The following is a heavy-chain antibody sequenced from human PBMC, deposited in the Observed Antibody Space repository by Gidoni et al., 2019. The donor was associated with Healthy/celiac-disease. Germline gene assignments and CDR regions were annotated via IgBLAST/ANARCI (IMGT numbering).Heavy chain of an antibody. J-gene: IGHJ4*02. D-gene: IGHD2-15*01. CDR1: GFTCSNAW. CDR2: IKSKPDGGTT. V-gene: IGHV3-15*01. CDR3: TTGWELLFDY. Sequence: EVQLVESGGGLVKPGGSLSLSCAAYGFTCSNAWMSWVRQAPGKGLEWVGRIKSKPDGGTTDYAAPVKGRFTISRDDSKNTLYLQMNSLKTEDTAVYYCTTGWELLFDYWGQGTLVTVSS.